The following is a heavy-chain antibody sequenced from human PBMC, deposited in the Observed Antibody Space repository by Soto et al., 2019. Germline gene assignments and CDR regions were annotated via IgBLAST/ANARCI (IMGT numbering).Heavy chain of an antibody. CDR1: GFTFSDYY. V-gene: IGHV3-11*01. Sequence: PGGSLRLSCAASGFTFSDYYMSWIRQAPGKGLEWVSYISSSGSTIYYADSVKGRFTISRDNAKNSLYLQMNSLRAEDTAVYYCARMSYRHTPGRYYGMDVWGQETTVTVSS. J-gene: IGHJ6*02. CDR2: ISSSGSTI. D-gene: IGHD3-16*02. CDR3: ARMSYRHTPGRYYGMDV.